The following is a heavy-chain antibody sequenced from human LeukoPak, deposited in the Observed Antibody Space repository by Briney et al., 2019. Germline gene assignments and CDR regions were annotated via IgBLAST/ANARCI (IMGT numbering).Heavy chain of an antibody. V-gene: IGHV4-59*08. CDR2: IFYTGDS. CDR3: ATALVVHGYFQH. CDR1: GVSSSSSY. Sequence: TSETLSLTCTVSGVSSSSSYWSWIRQPPGKGLEWIGYIFYTGDSNHNPSFKSRVSISVDTSKNQFSLKLSSVTAADTAVYYCATALVVHGYFQHWGQGTLVTVSS. D-gene: IGHD2-8*02. J-gene: IGHJ1*01.